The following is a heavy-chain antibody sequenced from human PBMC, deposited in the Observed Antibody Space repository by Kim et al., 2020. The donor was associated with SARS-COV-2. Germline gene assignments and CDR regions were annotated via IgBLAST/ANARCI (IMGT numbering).Heavy chain of an antibody. J-gene: IGHJ4*02. Sequence: YAASVKGRFTISSEHAKNSLYLQMNSLRDEDTAVYSCARDFYGDYDPDSWGQGTLVTVSS. CDR3: ARDFYGDYDPDS. D-gene: IGHD4-17*01. V-gene: IGHV3-48*02.